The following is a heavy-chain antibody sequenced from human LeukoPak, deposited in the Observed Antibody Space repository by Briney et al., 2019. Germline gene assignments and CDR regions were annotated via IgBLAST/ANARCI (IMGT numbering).Heavy chain of an antibody. V-gene: IGHV4-59*08. CDR1: GGSISSYD. J-gene: IGHJ5*02. CDR2: ISDSGST. Sequence: SETLSLTCTVSGGSISSYDWTWIRQTPGKGLEWIGYISDSGSTNYNPSLESRVSFSLDTSKNQYSLKLSSVTAADTAVYYCARAPYISPWFDPWGQGTLVTVSS. CDR3: ARAPYISPWFDP.